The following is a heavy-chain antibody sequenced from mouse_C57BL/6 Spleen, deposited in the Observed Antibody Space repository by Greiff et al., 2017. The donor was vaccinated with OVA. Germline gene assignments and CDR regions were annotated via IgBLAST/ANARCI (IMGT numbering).Heavy chain of an antibody. CDR1: GFTFSDYG. CDR2: ISSGSSTI. D-gene: IGHD2-12*01. Sequence: EVQRVESGGGLVKLGGSLILSCAASGFTFSDYGMHWVRQAPEKGLEWVAYISSGSSTIYYADTVKGRFTISRDNAKTTLFLQMTSMRSEDTAMYYCAREEYDGGYFDVWGTGTTVTVSS. J-gene: IGHJ1*03. V-gene: IGHV5-17*01. CDR3: AREEYDGGYFDV.